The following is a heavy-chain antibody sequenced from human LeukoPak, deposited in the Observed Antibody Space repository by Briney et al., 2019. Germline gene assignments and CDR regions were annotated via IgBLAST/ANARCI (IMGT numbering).Heavy chain of an antibody. CDR3: ARDSATGTHYYYMDV. CDR2: IYSGGST. Sequence: GGSLRLSCAASGFTVRSNYMGWVRQAPGKGLEWVSVIYSGGSTYYADSVKGRFTISRDNSKNTLYLQMNSLRAEDTAVYYCARDSATGTHYYYMDVWGKGTTVTVSS. V-gene: IGHV3-53*01. J-gene: IGHJ6*03. CDR1: GFTVRSNY. D-gene: IGHD1-26*01.